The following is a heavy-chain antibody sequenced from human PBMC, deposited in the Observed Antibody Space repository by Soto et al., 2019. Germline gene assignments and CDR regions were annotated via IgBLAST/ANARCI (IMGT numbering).Heavy chain of an antibody. CDR3: ARHLYSGESSGYYGY. CDR2: VHYTGST. CDR1: DGSISRSTFC. Sequence: PSETLSLTCTVSDGSISRSTFCWGWIRQPPGKGLEWIGSVHYTGSTYYNPSLKSRVTMSVDSSKNHLSLKVSSVTAADPAVYYCARHLYSGESSGYYGYWGQGALVTVSS. D-gene: IGHD3-22*01. J-gene: IGHJ4*02. V-gene: IGHV4-39*01.